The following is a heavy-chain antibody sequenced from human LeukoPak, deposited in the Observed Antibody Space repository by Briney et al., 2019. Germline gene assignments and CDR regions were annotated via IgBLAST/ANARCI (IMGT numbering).Heavy chain of an antibody. CDR1: GGSISSYY. CDR3: ARGYCSSTSCQRGHNWFDP. CDR2: IYYSGIT. V-gene: IGHV4-59*01. D-gene: IGHD2-2*01. J-gene: IGHJ5*02. Sequence: PSETLSLTCTVSGGSISSYYWSWIRQPPGKGLEWFGYIYYSGITNYNPSLKSRVTISVDTSKNQFSLKLSSVTAADTAVYYCARGYCSSTSCQRGHNWFDPWGPGTLVTVSS.